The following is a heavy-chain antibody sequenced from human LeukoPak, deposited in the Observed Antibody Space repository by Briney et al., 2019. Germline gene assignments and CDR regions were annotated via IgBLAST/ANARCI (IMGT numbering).Heavy chain of an antibody. CDR3: ATGVGIGYCSSTSCYTDRFDY. CDR2: FDPEDGET. V-gene: IGHV1-24*01. D-gene: IGHD2-2*02. J-gene: IGHJ4*02. Sequence: GASVTVSCKVSGYTLTELSMHWVRQAPGKGLEWMGGFDPEDGETIYAQKFQGRVTMTEDTSTDTAYMELSSLRSEDTAVYYCATGVGIGYCSSTSCYTDRFDYWGQGTLVTVSS. CDR1: GYTLTELS.